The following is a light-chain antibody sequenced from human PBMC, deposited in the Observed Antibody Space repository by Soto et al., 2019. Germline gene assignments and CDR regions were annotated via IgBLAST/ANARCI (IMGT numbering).Light chain of an antibody. V-gene: IGLV2-14*01. CDR1: SSDIGNYDF. J-gene: IGLJ1*01. CDR3: SSYTPTNTYV. CDR2: EVS. Sequence: QSALTQPASVSGSPGQSITISCTGTSSDIGNYDFVSWYQQVPGTAPKAMIYEVSSRPSGVSNRFSGSKSGDTASLTISGLQAEDEADYYCSSYTPTNTYVFGTGTKVTVL.